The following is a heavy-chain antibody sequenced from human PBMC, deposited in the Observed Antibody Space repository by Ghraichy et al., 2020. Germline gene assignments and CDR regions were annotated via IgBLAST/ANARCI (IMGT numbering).Heavy chain of an antibody. CDR3: ASGSGYSYGFDY. D-gene: IGHD5-18*01. Sequence: SETLSLTCTVSGGSISGYYWSWIRQPPGQGLEWIGYIYYSGSTSYNPSLNSRVTISLDTSNTQFSLKLTPVTAADTAVSFCASGSGYSYGFDYWGQGTLVAVSS. CDR2: IYYSGST. V-gene: IGHV4-59*01. CDR1: GGSISGYY. J-gene: IGHJ4*02.